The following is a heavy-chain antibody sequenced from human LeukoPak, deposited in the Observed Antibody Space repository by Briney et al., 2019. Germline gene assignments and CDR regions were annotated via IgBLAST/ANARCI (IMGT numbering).Heavy chain of an antibody. CDR3: ARGNYYDSSGYFDY. Sequence: GGSLRLSCAASGFTFSSYSMNWFRRAPGKGREGVSYISSSSSTIYYADSVKGRFTISRDNAKNSLYLQMNSLRAEDTAVYYCARGNYYDSSGYFDYWGQGTLVTVSS. V-gene: IGHV3-48*01. J-gene: IGHJ4*02. D-gene: IGHD3-22*01. CDR2: ISSSSSTI. CDR1: GFTFSSYS.